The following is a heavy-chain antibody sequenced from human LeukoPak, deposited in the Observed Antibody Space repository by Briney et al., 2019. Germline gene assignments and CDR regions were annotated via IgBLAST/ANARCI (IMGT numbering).Heavy chain of an antibody. D-gene: IGHD3-3*01. Sequence: SETLSLTCAVYGGSFSGYYWSWIRQPPGKGLEWVGEINHSGSTNYYPSLKSRVTLSVDTSKNQFSLKLSSVTAADTAVYYCARRPDFWSGSYWAYYYYYMDVWDKGTTVTVSS. V-gene: IGHV4-34*01. J-gene: IGHJ6*03. CDR1: GGSFSGYY. CDR3: ARRPDFWSGSYWAYYYYYMDV. CDR2: INHSGST.